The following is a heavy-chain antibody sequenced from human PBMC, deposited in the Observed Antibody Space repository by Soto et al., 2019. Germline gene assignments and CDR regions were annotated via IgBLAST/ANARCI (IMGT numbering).Heavy chain of an antibody. CDR1: GGSISSYY. J-gene: IGHJ6*03. V-gene: IGHV4-59*08. D-gene: IGHD4-4*01. CDR3: ARLLEGYSNYYYYYYMDV. CDR2: IYYSGST. Sequence: PSETLSLTCTVSGGSISSYYWSWIRQPPGKGLEWIGYIYYSGSTNYNPSLKSRVTISVDTSKNQFSLKLSSVTAADTAVYYCARLLEGYSNYYYYYYMDVWGKGTTVTVSS.